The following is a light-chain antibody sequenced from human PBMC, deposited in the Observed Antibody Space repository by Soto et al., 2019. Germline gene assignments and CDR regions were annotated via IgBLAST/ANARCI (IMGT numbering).Light chain of an antibody. J-gene: IGKJ5*01. Sequence: VLTQSPGTLSLSPGERLTLSCRASQTVRNNYLAWYQQKPGQAPRLLIYDASSRATGIPDRFSGGGSGTDFTLTISSLEPEDSAIYYCQQRNIWPPVTFGQGTRLEIK. CDR2: DAS. CDR1: QTVRNNY. V-gene: IGKV3D-20*02. CDR3: QQRNIWPPVT.